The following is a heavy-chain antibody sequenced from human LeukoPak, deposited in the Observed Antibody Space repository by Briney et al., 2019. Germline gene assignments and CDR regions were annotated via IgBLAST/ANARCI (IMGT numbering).Heavy chain of an antibody. CDR3: ARRGSGYPYYFDY. J-gene: IGHJ4*02. V-gene: IGHV4-59*01. CDR2: IHYGGNT. CDR1: GGSINDYY. Sequence: PSETLSLTCTVSGGSINDYYWSWIRQPPGKGLEWIGYIHYGGNTDYNPSLKCRVVISVDTPNNQFSLKLNSVTAADTAVYYCARRGSGYPYYFDYWGQGTLVTVSS. D-gene: IGHD3-22*01.